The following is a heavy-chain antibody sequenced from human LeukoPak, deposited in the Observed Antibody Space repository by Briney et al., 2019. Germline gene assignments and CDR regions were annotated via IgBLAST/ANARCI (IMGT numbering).Heavy chain of an antibody. CDR1: GGSISTYY. D-gene: IGHD6-6*01. CDR3: ARGGAARLHFQN. Sequence: SETLSLTCTVSGGSISTYYWNWIRQPPGKGLEWIGYIYHSGSTNYNPSLQSRVTISVDTSKNQFSLNLNSVTAADTAVYYCARGGAARLHFQNWGQGTLVTVFS. V-gene: IGHV4-59*01. CDR2: IYHSGST. J-gene: IGHJ1*01.